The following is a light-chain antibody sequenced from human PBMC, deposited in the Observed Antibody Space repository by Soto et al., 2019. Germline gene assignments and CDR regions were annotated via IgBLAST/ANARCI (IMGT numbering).Light chain of an antibody. CDR3: QHYNSYSEA. V-gene: IGKV1-5*03. CDR2: KAS. J-gene: IGKJ1*01. Sequence: DIQMTQSPSTLSGSVGDRVTITYRASQTISSWLAWYQQKPGKVPKLRIYKASTLKSGVPSRFSGSGSGTEFTLTISSLQPDDFATYYCQHYNSYSEAFGQGTKVDIK. CDR1: QTISSW.